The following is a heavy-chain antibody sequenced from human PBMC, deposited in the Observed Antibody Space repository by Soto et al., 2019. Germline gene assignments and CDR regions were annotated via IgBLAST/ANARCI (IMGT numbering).Heavy chain of an antibody. D-gene: IGHD1-26*01. J-gene: IGHJ4*01. Sequence: EVQLVESGGGLVQPGGSLRVSCEASGFIFSDHYMDWVRQAAGKGLEWVARTTNKENNYRTEYAASVKDRFTISRDDLKNLVYLQMNSLKSEDTAVYFCARRPIEGHRNDFWGQGALVTVSS. V-gene: IGHV3-72*01. CDR3: ARRPIEGHRNDF. CDR2: TTNKENNYRT. CDR1: GFIFSDHY.